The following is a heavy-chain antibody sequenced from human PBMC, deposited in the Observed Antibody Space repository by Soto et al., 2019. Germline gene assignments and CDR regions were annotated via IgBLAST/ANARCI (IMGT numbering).Heavy chain of an antibody. Sequence: PSETLSLTCAVSGGSISSGGYSWSWIRQPPGKGLEWIGYIYHSGSTYYNPSLKSRVTISVDRSKNQFSLKLSSVTAADTAVYYCARGSGHYDSSGYYLDYWGQGTLVTVSS. V-gene: IGHV4-30-2*01. CDR2: IYHSGST. CDR3: ARGSGHYDSSGYYLDY. J-gene: IGHJ4*02. CDR1: GGSISSGGYS. D-gene: IGHD3-22*01.